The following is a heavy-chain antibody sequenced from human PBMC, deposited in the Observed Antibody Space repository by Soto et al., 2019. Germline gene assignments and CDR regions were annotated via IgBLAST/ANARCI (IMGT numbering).Heavy chain of an antibody. Sequence: QVQLVQSGAEVKKPGSSVKVSCKASGGTFSSYAISWVRQAPGQGLEWMGGIIPIFGTANYAQKFQGRVTITANEATSTAYRERSSMRSEDTAVYYWARTPSASGELLLRPLDYWGQGTLVTVSS. CDR3: ARTPSASGELLLRPLDY. V-gene: IGHV1-69*01. CDR2: IIPIFGTA. CDR1: GGTFSSYA. J-gene: IGHJ4*02. D-gene: IGHD3-10*01.